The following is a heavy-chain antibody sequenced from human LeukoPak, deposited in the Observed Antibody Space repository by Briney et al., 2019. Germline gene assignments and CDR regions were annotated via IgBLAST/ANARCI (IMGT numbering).Heavy chain of an antibody. Sequence: PGGSLRLSCAASGFTFSTYAMHWVRQAPGKGLEWVAVISYDGSNEYYADSVKGRFSISRDSSKDTLYVQMNSLRVEDTAVYCCARDSWGFDYWGQGTLVTVSS. CDR3: ARDSWGFDY. CDR2: ISYDGSNE. CDR1: GFTFSTYA. J-gene: IGHJ4*02. V-gene: IGHV3-30-3*01. D-gene: IGHD6-13*01.